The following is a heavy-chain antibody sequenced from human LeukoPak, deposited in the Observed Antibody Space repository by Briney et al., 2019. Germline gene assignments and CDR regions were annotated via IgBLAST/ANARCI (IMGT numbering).Heavy chain of an antibody. D-gene: IGHD1-26*01. CDR3: ATRELRATPVDY. J-gene: IGHJ4*02. CDR2: IIPIFGTA. Sequence: ASVKVSCKASGGTFSSYAISWVRQAPGQGLEWMGGIIPIFGTANYAQKFQGRVTITADESTSTAYMELSSLRSEDTAVYYCATRELRATPVDYWGQGTLVTVPS. V-gene: IGHV1-69*13. CDR1: GGTFSSYA.